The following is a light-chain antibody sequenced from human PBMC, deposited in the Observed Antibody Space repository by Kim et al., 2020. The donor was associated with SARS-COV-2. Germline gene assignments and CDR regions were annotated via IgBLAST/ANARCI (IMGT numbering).Light chain of an antibody. CDR1: QSISRSY. Sequence: PGDRATLSCRTSQSISRSYLGWYQQKPGQPPRLLIYAASSRATGIPDRFSGSGSGTDFTLTITRLEPEDFAVYYCQQYGSSLPWTFGQGTKVDIK. CDR2: AAS. V-gene: IGKV3-20*01. CDR3: QQYGSSLPWT. J-gene: IGKJ1*01.